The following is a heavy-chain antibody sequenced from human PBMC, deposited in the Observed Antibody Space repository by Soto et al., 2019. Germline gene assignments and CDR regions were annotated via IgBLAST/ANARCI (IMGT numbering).Heavy chain of an antibody. CDR1: GASISGFY. CDR3: VRDGTKTLRDWFDP. V-gene: IGHV4-4*07. J-gene: IGHJ5*02. D-gene: IGHD1-1*01. Sequence: SETLSLTCTVSGASISGFYWSWIRKSAGKGLEWIGRIYATGTTDYNPSLKSRVMMSVDTSKKQFSLKLSSVTAADTAVYYCVRDGTKTLRDWFDPWGQGISVTVSS. CDR2: IYATGTT.